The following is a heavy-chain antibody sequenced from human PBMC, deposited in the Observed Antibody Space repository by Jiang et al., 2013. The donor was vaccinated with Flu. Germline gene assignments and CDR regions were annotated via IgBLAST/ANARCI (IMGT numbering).Heavy chain of an antibody. CDR3: ATAESLYDYVGGSNYYYNMDV. J-gene: IGHJ6*04. D-gene: IGHD3-16*01. CDR2: IIPVFETA. CDR1: GGTFSSNG. Sequence: VKKPASSVKVSCRASGGTFSSNGISWVRQAPGQGLEWVGGIIPVFETADYAQRFQDRVTITADESTSTAYMELSSLRSEDTAVYFCATAESLYDYVGGSNYYYNMDVWGEGTTVIVSS. V-gene: IGHV1-69*01.